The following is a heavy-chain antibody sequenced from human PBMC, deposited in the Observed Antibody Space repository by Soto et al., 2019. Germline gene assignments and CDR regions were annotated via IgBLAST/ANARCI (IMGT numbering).Heavy chain of an antibody. Sequence: SETLSLTCTVSGGSISSYYWSWIRQPPGRGLEWIGYIYYSGSTNYNPSLKSRVTISVDTSKNQFSLKLSSVTAADTAVYYCASGGNWFDPWGQGTLVSVSS. CDR3: ASGGNWFDP. CDR1: GGSISSYY. V-gene: IGHV4-59*01. J-gene: IGHJ5*02. CDR2: IYYSGST.